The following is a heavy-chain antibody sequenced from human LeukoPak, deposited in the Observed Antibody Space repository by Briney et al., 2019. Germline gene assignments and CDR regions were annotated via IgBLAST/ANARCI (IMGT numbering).Heavy chain of an antibody. V-gene: IGHV3-33*01. CDR3: ARGEGYLSEFDY. CDR2: IWYDGSNK. D-gene: IGHD3-16*01. Sequence: GRSLRLSCAASGFTFSSYGMHWVRQAPGKGLEWVAVIWYDGSNKYYADSVKGRFTISRDNSKNTLYLQMNSLRAEDTAVYYCARGEGYLSEFDYWGQGTLVTVSS. J-gene: IGHJ4*02. CDR1: GFTFSSYG.